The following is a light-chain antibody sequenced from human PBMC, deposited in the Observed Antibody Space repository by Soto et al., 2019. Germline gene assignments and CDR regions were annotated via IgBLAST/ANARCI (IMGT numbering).Light chain of an antibody. V-gene: IGKV1-39*01. Sequence: DIQMTQSPSSLSATVGDRVIITCRASQNVGKDVHWYQQKPGRAPKLLIYGTSKLISGVPPRFSGSGSATDFTLSISTIQPEDFATYYCHQRYKTPPYTFGQGTRLEV. CDR1: QNVGKD. CDR2: GTS. CDR3: HQRYKTPPYT. J-gene: IGKJ2*01.